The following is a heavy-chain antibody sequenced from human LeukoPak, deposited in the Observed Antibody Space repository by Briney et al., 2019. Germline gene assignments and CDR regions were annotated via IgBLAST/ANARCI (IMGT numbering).Heavy chain of an antibody. CDR2: ISSSSSTI. Sequence: GGSLRLSCAASGFTFSSYSMNWVRQAPGKGLEWVSYISSSSSTIYYADSVKGRFTISRDNAKNSLYLQMNSLRAEDTAVYYCARDSGWYFDYWGQGTLVTVSS. V-gene: IGHV3-48*01. D-gene: IGHD6-19*01. J-gene: IGHJ4*02. CDR1: GFTFSSYS. CDR3: ARDSGWYFDY.